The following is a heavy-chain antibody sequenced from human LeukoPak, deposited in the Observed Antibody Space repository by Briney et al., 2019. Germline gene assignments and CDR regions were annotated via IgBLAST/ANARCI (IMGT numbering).Heavy chain of an antibody. Sequence: SVKDSCKASGGTFSSYAISWVRQPPGQGVAWMGGIIPIFGTANYAQKFQGRVTITADESTSTDYMELSSLRSEDTAVYYCARDAGRGVSYNYWGQGTLVTVSS. V-gene: IGHV1-69*01. CDR2: IIPIFGTA. J-gene: IGHJ4*02. CDR1: GGTFSSYA. D-gene: IGHD3-10*01. CDR3: ARDAGRGVSYNY.